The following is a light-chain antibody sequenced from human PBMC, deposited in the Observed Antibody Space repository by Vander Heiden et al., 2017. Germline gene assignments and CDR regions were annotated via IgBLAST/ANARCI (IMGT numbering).Light chain of an antibody. V-gene: IGLV2-23*02. Sequence: QSALTQPAPVPGPPRPAITITCTGTSSDVGSYNLVSWYQQHPGKAPKLMIYEISKRPSGVSNRFSGSKSGNTASLTITGLQAEDEADYYCCSYAGSRTRVVFGGGTKLTVL. CDR2: EIS. CDR3: CSYAGSRTRVV. J-gene: IGLJ2*01. CDR1: SSDVGSYNL.